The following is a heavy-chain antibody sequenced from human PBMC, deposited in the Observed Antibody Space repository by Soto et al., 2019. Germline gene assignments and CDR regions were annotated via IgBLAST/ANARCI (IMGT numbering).Heavy chain of an antibody. CDR2: TYYRSKWFY. Sequence: SQTLSLTCAISGDSVSSNSGGWNWIRQSPSRGLEWLGRTYYRSKWFYEYAVSVKSRITINPDTSKNQFSLQVNSVTPDDTAVYYSARRGSFHYDFWSVNYSYYYFYYMDVWGKGTTVTVSS. CDR1: GDSVSSNSGG. CDR3: ARRGSFHYDFWSVNYSYYYFYYMDV. J-gene: IGHJ6*03. D-gene: IGHD3-3*01. V-gene: IGHV6-1*01.